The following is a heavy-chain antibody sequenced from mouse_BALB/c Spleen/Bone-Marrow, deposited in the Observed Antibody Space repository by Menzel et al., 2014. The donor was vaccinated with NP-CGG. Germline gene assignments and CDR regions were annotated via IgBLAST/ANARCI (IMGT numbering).Heavy chain of an antibody. CDR1: GFSFNSYG. CDR2: ISSGGSYT. D-gene: IGHD2-4*01. Sequence: EVNVVESGGGLVKSGGSLKLSCAASGFSFNSYGMSWVRQTPEKRLEWVATISSGGSYTFYPDSVKGRFTISRDNAKNNLYLQLSSLRSEDTALYYCARHAYYDQTEVSFVYWGQGTLVTVSA. CDR3: ARHAYYDQTEVSFVY. J-gene: IGHJ3*01. V-gene: IGHV5-9-2*01.